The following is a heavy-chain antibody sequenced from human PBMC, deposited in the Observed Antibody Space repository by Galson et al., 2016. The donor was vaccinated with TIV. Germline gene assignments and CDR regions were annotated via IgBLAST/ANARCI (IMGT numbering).Heavy chain of an antibody. Sequence: SVKVSCKASGGTLSSYAISWVRQAPGQGLEWMGGIMPILGIKNYAQKFQGRVTIIADESTSTVSMELSSLRSEDTAVYYCASSASSCWYVAFDYWVQGTLVTVSS. CDR2: IMPILGIK. V-gene: IGHV1-69*10. CDR3: ASSASSCWYVAFDY. J-gene: IGHJ4*02. D-gene: IGHD6-19*01. CDR1: GGTLSSYA.